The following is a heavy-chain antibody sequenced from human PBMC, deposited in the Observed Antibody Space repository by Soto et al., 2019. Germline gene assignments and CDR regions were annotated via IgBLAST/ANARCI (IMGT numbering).Heavy chain of an antibody. D-gene: IGHD1-1*01. CDR3: ARRSPGTTTPSSYYYYMDV. Sequence: GGSRRLSCAASGFPFSGYAINWVRQAPGKGLEWVSIISGSGSSTNYADSVKGRFTISRDNARDTVYLQMNSLRAEDTAVYYCARRSPGTTTPSSYYYYMDVWGKGTTVNVS. CDR1: GFPFSGYA. J-gene: IGHJ6*03. CDR2: ISGSGSST. V-gene: IGHV3-23*01.